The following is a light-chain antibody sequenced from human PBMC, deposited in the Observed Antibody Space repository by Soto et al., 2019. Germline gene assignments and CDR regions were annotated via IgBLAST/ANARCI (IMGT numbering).Light chain of an antibody. CDR2: DNN. CDR3: GTWDSNLNNGVV. Sequence: QSVLTQPPSESAAPGQRVTIFCSGSSSTIGNNYVSWYQHLPGTAPILLIYDNNHRPSGIPDRFSGSKSGTSATLVITGLQTGDEADYYCGTWDSNLNNGVVFGGGTKLTLL. V-gene: IGLV1-51*01. J-gene: IGLJ2*01. CDR1: SSTIGNNY.